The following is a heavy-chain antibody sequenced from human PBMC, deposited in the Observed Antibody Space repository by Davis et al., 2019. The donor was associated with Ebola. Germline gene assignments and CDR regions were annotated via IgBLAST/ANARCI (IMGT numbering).Heavy chain of an antibody. V-gene: IGHV4-4*02. Sequence: MPSETLSLTCAVSGDSISSSNWWSWVRQPPGKGLEWIGEISQSGSTNYNPSLKSRVTISVDTSKNQFSLKLSSVTAADTAVYYCARGGLWRYDSSGYYSYWGQGTLVTVSS. D-gene: IGHD3-22*01. CDR1: GDSISSSNW. CDR2: ISQSGST. J-gene: IGHJ4*02. CDR3: ARGGLWRYDSSGYYSY.